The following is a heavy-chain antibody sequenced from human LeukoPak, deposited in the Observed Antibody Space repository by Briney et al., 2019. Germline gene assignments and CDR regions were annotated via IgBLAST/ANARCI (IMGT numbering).Heavy chain of an antibody. CDR2: ISNDGSNK. J-gene: IGHJ4*02. V-gene: IGHV3-30*18. CDR1: GFIFSSYG. Sequence: GGSLRLSCAASGFIFSSYGMDWVRQAPGKGLEWVAVISNDGSNKYYADSVKGRFTISRDNSKNTLYLQMNSLRAEDTAVYYCAKLDMITFGPLDYWGQGTLVTVSS. D-gene: IGHD3-16*01. CDR3: AKLDMITFGPLDY.